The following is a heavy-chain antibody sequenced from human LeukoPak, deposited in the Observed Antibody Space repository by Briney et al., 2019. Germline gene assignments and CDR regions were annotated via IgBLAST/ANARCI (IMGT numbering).Heavy chain of an antibody. CDR3: GRCILSSLIVNDC. CDR2: ISGSGANI. V-gene: IGHV3-21*01. CDR1: GFTFSNYA. J-gene: IGHJ4*02. D-gene: IGHD1-14*01. Sequence: PGGSLRLSCGASGFTFSNYAMNWVRQGPGKGLEWVSGISGSGANIQYAESVKGRFTISRDNARNSLYLQMDSLRAEDTAVYYCGRCILSSLIVNDCWGQGNLVTVSS.